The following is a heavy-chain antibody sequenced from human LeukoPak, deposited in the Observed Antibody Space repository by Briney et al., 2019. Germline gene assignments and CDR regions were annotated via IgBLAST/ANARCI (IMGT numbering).Heavy chain of an antibody. J-gene: IGHJ5*02. Sequence: ASVKVSRKASGHTFTSYGISWVRQAPGQGLEWMGWISAYNGNTNYAQKLHGRVTMTTDTSTSTAYMELRRLRSDDTAVYYCAREAVPQVYYDSSGYYIDPWGQGTLVTVSS. CDR2: ISAYNGNT. D-gene: IGHD3-22*01. CDR3: AREAVPQVYYDSSGYYIDP. V-gene: IGHV1-18*01. CDR1: GHTFTSYG.